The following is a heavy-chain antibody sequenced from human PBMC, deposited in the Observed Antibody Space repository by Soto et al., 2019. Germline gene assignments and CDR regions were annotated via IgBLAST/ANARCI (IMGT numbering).Heavy chain of an antibody. V-gene: IGHV1-69*01. Sequence: QVQLVQSGAEVKKPGSSVKVSCKASGGTFSSYAISCVRQAPGQWLEWMGGIIPIFGTANYAQKFQGRVTITADESTSTAYMELSSLRSEDTAVYYCARGSGSYYNVPNYFDYWGQGTLVTVSS. CDR1: GGTFSSYA. CDR2: IIPIFGTA. D-gene: IGHD3-10*01. CDR3: ARGSGSYYNVPNYFDY. J-gene: IGHJ4*02.